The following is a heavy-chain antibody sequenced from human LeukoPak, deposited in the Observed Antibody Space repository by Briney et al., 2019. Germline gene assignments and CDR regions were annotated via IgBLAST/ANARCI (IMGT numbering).Heavy chain of an antibody. V-gene: IGHV6-1*01. Sequence: SQTLSLTCAISGDSFSSNSVTWNWIRQSPSRGLEWLGRTYYRSTWYNDYAVSVRGRITINPDTSKNQFSLQLNSVTPEDTAVYYCAREKDSSSLEYYFDYWGQGTLVTVSS. J-gene: IGHJ4*02. CDR1: GDSFSSNSVT. CDR2: TYYRSTWYN. CDR3: AREKDSSSLEYYFDY. D-gene: IGHD6-6*01.